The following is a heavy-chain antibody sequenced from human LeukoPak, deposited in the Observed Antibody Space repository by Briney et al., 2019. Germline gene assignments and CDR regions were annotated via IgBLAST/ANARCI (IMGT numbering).Heavy chain of an antibody. D-gene: IGHD1-20*01. Sequence: QSGGSLRLSCAASGFTFSSYAMSWVRQAPGKGLEWVSAISGSGDSTYYADSVKGRFTISRDNSKNTLYLQMNSLRAEDTAVYYCAKGYNWNDGSYFDYWGQGTLVTVSS. V-gene: IGHV3-23*01. J-gene: IGHJ4*02. CDR2: ISGSGDST. CDR1: GFTFSSYA. CDR3: AKGYNWNDGSYFDY.